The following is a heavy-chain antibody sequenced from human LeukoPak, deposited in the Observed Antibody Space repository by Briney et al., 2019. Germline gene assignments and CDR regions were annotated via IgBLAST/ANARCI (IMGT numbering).Heavy chain of an antibody. CDR3: ARVDDGDYGYAFDI. D-gene: IGHD4-17*01. V-gene: IGHV4-30-4*08. J-gene: IGHJ3*02. CDR2: IYYSGST. Sequence: SQTLSLTCTVSGGSISSGDYYWSWIRQPPGKSLEWIGYIYYSGSTYYNPSLKSRVTISVDTSKNQFSLKLSSVTAADTAVYYCARVDDGDYGYAFDIWGQATMVTVSS. CDR1: GGSISSGDYY.